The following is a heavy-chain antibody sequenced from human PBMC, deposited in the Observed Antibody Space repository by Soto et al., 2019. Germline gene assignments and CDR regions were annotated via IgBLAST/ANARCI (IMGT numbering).Heavy chain of an antibody. V-gene: IGHV4-30-4*01. J-gene: IGHJ4*02. CDR1: GGSISSGDYY. CDR3: AREVYGDSSYFDY. CDR2: IYYSGST. Sequence: SETLSLTCTVSGGSISSGDYYWSWIRQPPGKGLEWIGYIYYSGSTYYNPSLKSRVTISVDTSKNQFSLKLSSVTAADTAVYYCAREVYGDSSYFDYWGQGTLVTVSS. D-gene: IGHD4-17*01.